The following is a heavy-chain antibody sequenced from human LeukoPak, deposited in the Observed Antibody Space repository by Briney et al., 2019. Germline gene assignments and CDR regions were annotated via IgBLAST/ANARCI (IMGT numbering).Heavy chain of an antibody. Sequence: PSESLSLTCTVSGGSISSYYWSWIRQPPGKGLEWIGYIYYSGTTNYNPSLKSRVTIAVDTSRNQFSLRLTSVTAADTAVYYCGGHSSGWSHFDSWGQGTLVTVSS. CDR3: GGHSSGWSHFDS. J-gene: IGHJ4*02. CDR2: IYYSGTT. V-gene: IGHV4-59*08. CDR1: GGSISSYY. D-gene: IGHD6-19*01.